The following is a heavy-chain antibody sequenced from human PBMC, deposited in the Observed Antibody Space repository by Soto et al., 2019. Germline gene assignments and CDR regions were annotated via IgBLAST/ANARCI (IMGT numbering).Heavy chain of an antibody. D-gene: IGHD3-22*01. CDR1: GGTFSSDA. Sequence: QVQLVQSGAEVKKPGSSVNVSCKSSGGTFSSDAISWVRQAPGQGLEWMGGIIPIFGTANYAQKFQGRVTITADEYTRTAYMELSSLRSEDTAVYYCARSITMIVVAAFDAFDIWGQGTMVTVSS. CDR2: IIPIFGTA. J-gene: IGHJ3*02. V-gene: IGHV1-69*01. CDR3: ARSITMIVVAAFDAFDI.